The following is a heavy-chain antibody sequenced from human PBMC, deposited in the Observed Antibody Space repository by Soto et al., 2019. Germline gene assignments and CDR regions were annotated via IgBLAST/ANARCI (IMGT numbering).Heavy chain of an antibody. J-gene: IGHJ2*01. D-gene: IGHD4-17*01. V-gene: IGHV1-18*01. CDR3: ARDLDSGGKYWYFHV. CDR1: GYTFTHYG. Sequence: VQMVQSGDEVKKPGASVKVSCKASGYTFTHYGITWVRQAPGQGLEWMRWINPFYGHTQSLQKLQDRLTMTTDTSTNTAYMELRSLRYDDTAVYYCARDLDSGGKYWYFHVWGRGTLVTVSS. CDR2: INPFYGHT.